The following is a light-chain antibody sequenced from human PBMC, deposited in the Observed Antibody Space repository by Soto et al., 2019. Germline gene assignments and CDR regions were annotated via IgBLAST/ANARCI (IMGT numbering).Light chain of an antibody. Sequence: QSALTQPASVSGSPGQSITISCTGTSSDVGGYNYVSWYQQHPGKAPKLMIFDVSNRPSEVSSRFSGSRSGNTASLTISGLQAEDEADYYCSSYTSSSTAVFGGGTKLTVL. CDR3: SSYTSSSTAV. V-gene: IGLV2-14*01. CDR2: DVS. CDR1: SSDVGGYNY. J-gene: IGLJ2*01.